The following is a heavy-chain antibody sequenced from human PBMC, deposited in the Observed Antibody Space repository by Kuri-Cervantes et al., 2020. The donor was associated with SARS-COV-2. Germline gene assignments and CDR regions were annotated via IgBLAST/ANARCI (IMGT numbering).Heavy chain of an antibody. V-gene: IGHV3-30*14. J-gene: IGHJ2*01. D-gene: IGHD7-27*01. CDR3: ARVNWGHWYFDL. Sequence: GEPLKISCAASGFTFSNYAMHWVRQAPGKGLEWVAVISYDGSNKYYADSVKGRFTISRDNSKNTLFLQMNDLRAGDTAVYYCARVNWGHWYFDLWGRGTLVTVSS. CDR2: ISYDGSNK. CDR1: GFTFSNYA.